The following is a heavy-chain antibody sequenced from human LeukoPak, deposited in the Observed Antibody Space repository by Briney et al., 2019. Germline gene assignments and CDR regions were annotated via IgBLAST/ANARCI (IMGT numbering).Heavy chain of an antibody. J-gene: IGHJ3*02. Sequence: GGSLTLSCGASGFTFGNYGMSWVRQASGKGLEWVSGNSGGGDRIHYADSVKGRFTISRDNSKNTVFLQMNSLRVDDTAEYYCARDGFSEISRDNDGFDIWGQGTMVTVSS. CDR2: NSGGGDRI. CDR1: GFTFGNYG. D-gene: IGHD2-15*01. CDR3: ARDGFSEISRDNDGFDI. V-gene: IGHV3-23*01.